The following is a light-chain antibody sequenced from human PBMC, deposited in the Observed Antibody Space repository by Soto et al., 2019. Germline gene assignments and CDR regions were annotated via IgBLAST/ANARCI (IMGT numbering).Light chain of an antibody. CDR3: QQHNSYPHT. Sequence: IQLTQSPSSLSASVGDRVTITCRASQGVGSYLAWYQQKPGTAPKLLIYVTSTLQSGVPSRFSGSGSGTDCTLTISSLQPEDFATYYCQQHNSYPHTFGGGTKVEIK. CDR1: QGVGSY. J-gene: IGKJ4*01. V-gene: IGKV1-9*01. CDR2: VTS.